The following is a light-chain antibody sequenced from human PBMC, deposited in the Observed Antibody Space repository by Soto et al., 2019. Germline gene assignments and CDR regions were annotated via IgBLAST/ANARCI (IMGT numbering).Light chain of an antibody. V-gene: IGKV3-15*01. CDR1: QSVSSN. CDR3: QQYNNWGK. CDR2: GAS. J-gene: IGKJ1*01. Sequence: EIVMTQSPATLSVSPGERATLSCRASQSVSSNLAWYQQKPGQAPRLLIYGASTRATGIPARFSGSGSGTEFTLTISSLHSEDCAVYYCQQYNNWGKFSQGTKGDI.